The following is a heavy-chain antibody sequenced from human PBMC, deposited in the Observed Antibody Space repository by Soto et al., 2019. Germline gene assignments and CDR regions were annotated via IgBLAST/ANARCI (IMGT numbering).Heavy chain of an antibody. D-gene: IGHD4-4*01. CDR3: AKDLVTRGNVDS. CDR1: GFTFSSYG. Sequence: QVQLVESGGGVVQPGRSLRLSCAASGFTFSSYGMHWVRQAPGKGLEWVAVISYDGSNKYYADSVKGRFTISRDNSKNTLYLQMNSLRAEDTAVYYCAKDLVTRGNVDSWGQGTLVTVSS. J-gene: IGHJ4*02. CDR2: ISYDGSNK. V-gene: IGHV3-30*18.